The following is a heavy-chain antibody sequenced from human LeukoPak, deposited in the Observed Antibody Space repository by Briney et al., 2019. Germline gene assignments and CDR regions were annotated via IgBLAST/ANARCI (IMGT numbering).Heavy chain of an antibody. Sequence: GGSLRLSCTASGFTFDDYAMHWVRQAPGKGLEWVSGISWNSGSIGYADSVKGRFTISRDNAKNSLYLQMNSLRAEDMALYYCAKSGYSGSYSAYWYFDLWGCGTLVTVSS. CDR1: GFTFDDYA. D-gene: IGHD1-26*01. V-gene: IGHV3-9*03. CDR2: ISWNSGSI. CDR3: AKSGYSGSYSAYWYFDL. J-gene: IGHJ2*01.